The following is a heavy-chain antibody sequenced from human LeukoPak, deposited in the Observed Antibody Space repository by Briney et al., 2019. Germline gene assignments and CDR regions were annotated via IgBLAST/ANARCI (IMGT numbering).Heavy chain of an antibody. CDR2: INHSGST. CDR1: GGSFSGYY. J-gene: IGHJ6*03. CDR3: ARMGRIQLWLPRYYYYMDV. D-gene: IGHD5-18*01. V-gene: IGHV4-34*01. Sequence: SETLSLTCAVYGGSFSGYYWSWIRQPPGEGLEWIGEINHSGSTNYNPSLKSRVTISVDTSKNQFSLKLSSVTAADTAVYYCARMGRIQLWLPRYYYYMDVWGKGTTVTVSS.